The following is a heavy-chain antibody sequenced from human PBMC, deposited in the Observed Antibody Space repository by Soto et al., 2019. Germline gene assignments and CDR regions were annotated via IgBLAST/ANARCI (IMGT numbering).Heavy chain of an antibody. CDR2: ISAYNGNT. CDR3: AMGIYGDPREDAFDI. Sequence: PGASVKVSCKASGYTFTSYGISWVRQAPGQGLEWMGWISAYNGNTNYAQKLQGRVTMTTDTSTSTAYMELRSLRSDDTAVYYCAMGIYGDPREDAFDIWGQGTMVTVSS. CDR1: GYTFTSYG. V-gene: IGHV1-18*01. D-gene: IGHD4-17*01. J-gene: IGHJ3*02.